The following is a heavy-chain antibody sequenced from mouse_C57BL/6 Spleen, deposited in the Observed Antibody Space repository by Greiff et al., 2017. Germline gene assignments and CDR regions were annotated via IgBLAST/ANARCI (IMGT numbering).Heavy chain of an antibody. CDR1: GFTFSDYG. CDR2: ISSGSSTI. V-gene: IGHV5-17*01. CDR3: ARGVDWDDAMDY. D-gene: IGHD4-1*01. Sequence: EVKLVESGGGLVKPGGSLKLSCAASGFTFSDYGMHWVRQAPEKGLEWVAYISSGSSTIYYADTVKGRFTISRDNAKNTLFLQMNSLRSEDTAMYYCARGVDWDDAMDYWGQGTSVTVSS. J-gene: IGHJ4*01.